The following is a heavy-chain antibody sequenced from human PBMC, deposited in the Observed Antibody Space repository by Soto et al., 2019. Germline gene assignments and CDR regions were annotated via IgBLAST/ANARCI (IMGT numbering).Heavy chain of an antibody. CDR1: GDSVSSNSAA. CDR3: ARDGPVAGTVYYYYYYMDV. J-gene: IGHJ6*03. V-gene: IGHV6-1*01. CDR2: TYYRSKWYN. D-gene: IGHD6-19*01. Sequence: SQTLSLTCAISGDSVSSNSAAWNWIRQSPSRGLEWLGRTYYRSKWYNDYAVSVKSRITINPDTSKNQFSLQLNSVTPEDTAVFYCARDGPVAGTVYYYYYYMDVWGKGTTVTVSS.